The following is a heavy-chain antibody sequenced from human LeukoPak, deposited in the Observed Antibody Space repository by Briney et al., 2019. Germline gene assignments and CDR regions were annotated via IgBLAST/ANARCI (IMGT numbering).Heavy chain of an antibody. Sequence: ASVEVSCKASGYTFTSYDINWVRQATGQGLEWMGWMNPNSGNTGYAQKFQGRVTMTRNTSISTAYMELSSLRSEDTAVYYCSKASSSLFYYYYYMDVWGKGTTVTVSS. CDR2: MNPNSGNT. CDR3: SKASSSLFYYYYYMDV. D-gene: IGHD6-13*01. V-gene: IGHV1-8*01. J-gene: IGHJ6*03. CDR1: GYTFTSYD.